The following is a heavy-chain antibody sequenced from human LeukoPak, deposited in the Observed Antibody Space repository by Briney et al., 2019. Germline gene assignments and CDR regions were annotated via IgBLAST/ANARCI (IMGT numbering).Heavy chain of an antibody. V-gene: IGHV3-23*01. D-gene: IGHD5-24*01. CDR1: GFTFSSYA. CDR3: AKGDSWYVEIATSTGY. J-gene: IGHJ4*02. Sequence: GGSLRLSCAASGFTFSSYAMSWVRQAPGKGLEWVSAISGSGGSTYYADSVKGRFTISRDNSKNTLYLQMNSLRAEDTAVYYCAKGDSWYVEIATSTGYWGQGTLVTVSS. CDR2: ISGSGGST.